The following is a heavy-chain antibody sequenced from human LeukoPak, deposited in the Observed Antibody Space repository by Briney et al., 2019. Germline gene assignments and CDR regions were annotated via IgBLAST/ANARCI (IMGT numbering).Heavy chain of an antibody. Sequence: ASVKVSCKASGGTFSSYAISWVRQAPGQGLEWMGGIIPIFGTANYAQKFQGRVTITADESTSTAYMELSSLRSEDTAVYYCARDYDFWSGSSYGMDVWGQGTTVTVSS. V-gene: IGHV1-69*13. D-gene: IGHD3-3*01. CDR2: IIPIFGTA. CDR3: ARDYDFWSGSSYGMDV. J-gene: IGHJ6*02. CDR1: GGTFSSYA.